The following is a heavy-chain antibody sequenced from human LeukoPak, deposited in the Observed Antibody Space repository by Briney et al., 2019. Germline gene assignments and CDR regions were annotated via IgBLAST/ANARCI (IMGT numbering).Heavy chain of an antibody. J-gene: IGHJ4*02. Sequence: GGSLRLSCAASGFTFSNFGMNWVRQAPGKGLEWVSSVSANSRYIYYADSVKGRFTISRDNAEKSLYLQMNSLRAEDSAVYYCARQYYDFWSGFYTADYYFDSWGQGTLVTVSS. CDR3: ARQYYDFWSGFYTADYYFDS. CDR2: VSANSRYI. D-gene: IGHD3-3*01. CDR1: GFTFSNFG. V-gene: IGHV3-21*01.